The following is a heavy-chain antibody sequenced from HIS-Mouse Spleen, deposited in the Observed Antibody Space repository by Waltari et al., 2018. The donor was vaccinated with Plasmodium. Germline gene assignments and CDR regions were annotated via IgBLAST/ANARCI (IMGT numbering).Heavy chain of an antibody. J-gene: IGHJ3*02. CDR3: ARGSAGDAFDI. V-gene: IGHV1-18*01. CDR2: ISPYNDNT. D-gene: IGHD6-19*01. Sequence: HAQLVQSGAEVKQPGASVKVPCKATGYTFTNYGISWVRQATGQGLEWMGGISPYNDNTHFAQKLQGRVTMTTETSTSTAYMELRSLRSDDTAVYYCARGSAGDAFDIWGQGTMVTVSS. CDR1: GYTFTNYG.